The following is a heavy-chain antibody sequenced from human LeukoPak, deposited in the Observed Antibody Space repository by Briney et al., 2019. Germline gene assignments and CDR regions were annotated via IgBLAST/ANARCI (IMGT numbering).Heavy chain of an antibody. CDR2: IYYSGST. V-gene: IGHV4-39*07. CDR1: GGSISSSSYY. Sequence: SDTLSLTCTVSGGSISSSSYYWGWIRQPPGKGLEWIGSIYYSGSTYYNPSLKSRVTISVDTSKNQFSLKLSSVTAADTAVYYCARDFDCTNGVCPDAFDIWGQGTMVTVSS. J-gene: IGHJ3*02. D-gene: IGHD2-8*01. CDR3: ARDFDCTNGVCPDAFDI.